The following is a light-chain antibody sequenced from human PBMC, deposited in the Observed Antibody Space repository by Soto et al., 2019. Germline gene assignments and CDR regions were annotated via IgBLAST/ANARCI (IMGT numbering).Light chain of an antibody. V-gene: IGKV3D-20*01. CDR1: QSVISSY. CDR2: DAS. Sequence: EIVLTQSPATLSLSPGERATLSCGASQSVISSYLAWYQEKPGLAPRLLIYDASSRATGIPDRFSGSGSGTDFTLSISRLEPEDFAVYYCQQYGSPPIIFGQGTRLEIK. J-gene: IGKJ5*01. CDR3: QQYGSPPII.